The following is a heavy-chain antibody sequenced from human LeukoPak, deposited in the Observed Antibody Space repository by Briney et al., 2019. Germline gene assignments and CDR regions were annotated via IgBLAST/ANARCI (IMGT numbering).Heavy chain of an antibody. D-gene: IGHD4-11*01. V-gene: IGHV3-30*04. J-gene: IGHJ4*02. Sequence: GGSLRLSCAASGFTFSSYAMHWVRQAPGKGLEWVAVISYDGSNKYYADSVKGRFTISRDNAKNSLYLQMNSLRAEDTAVYYCARDRLTTSDFDYWGQGTLVTVSS. CDR1: GFTFSSYA. CDR3: ARDRLTTSDFDY. CDR2: ISYDGSNK.